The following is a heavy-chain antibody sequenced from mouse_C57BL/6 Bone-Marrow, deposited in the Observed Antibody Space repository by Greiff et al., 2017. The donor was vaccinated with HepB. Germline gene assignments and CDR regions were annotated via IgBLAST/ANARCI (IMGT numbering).Heavy chain of an antibody. V-gene: IGHV5-16*01. D-gene: IGHD1-1*01. Sequence: DVQLVESEGGLVQPGSSMKLSCTASGFTFSDYYMAWVRQVPEKGLEWVANINYDGSSTYYLDSLKSRFIISRDNAKNILYLQMSSLKSEDTATYYCARDRYYYGSSYFDYWGQGTTLTVSS. CDR2: INYDGSST. CDR1: GFTFSDYY. J-gene: IGHJ2*01. CDR3: ARDRYYYGSSYFDY.